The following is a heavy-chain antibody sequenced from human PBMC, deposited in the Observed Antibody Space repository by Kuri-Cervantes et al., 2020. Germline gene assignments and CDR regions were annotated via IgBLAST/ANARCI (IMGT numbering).Heavy chain of an antibody. J-gene: IGHJ5*02. CDR3: ARPLGYCSSTSCSWGWFDP. CDR2: IYYSGST. D-gene: IGHD2-2*01. Sequence: SETLSLTCTVSGGSISSSSYYWGWIRQPPGKGLEWIGSIYYSGSTYYNPSLKSRVTISVDTSKNQFSLKLSPVTAADTAVYYCARPLGYCSSTSCSWGWFDPWGQGTLVTVSS. V-gene: IGHV4-39*01. CDR1: GGSISSSSYY.